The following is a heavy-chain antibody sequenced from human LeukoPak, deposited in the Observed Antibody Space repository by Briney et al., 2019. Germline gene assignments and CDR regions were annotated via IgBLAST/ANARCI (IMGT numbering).Heavy chain of an antibody. CDR3: AKSDCGSDGCKLLNY. Sequence: PGGSLRLSCAASGFTVSNNYMSWVRQAPGKGLEWVSVIYSTGSTYYADSVKGRFTISRDNAKNTVSLQMSNLRAEDTAVYYCAKSDCGSDGCKLLNYWGQGTLVIASS. CDR1: GFTVSNNY. D-gene: IGHD3-10*01. CDR2: IYSTGST. J-gene: IGHJ4*02. V-gene: IGHV3-53*01.